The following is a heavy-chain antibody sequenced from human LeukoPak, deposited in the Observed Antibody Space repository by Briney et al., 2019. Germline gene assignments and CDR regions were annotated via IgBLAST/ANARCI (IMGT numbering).Heavy chain of an antibody. V-gene: IGHV4-31*03. CDR3: ARDHGGALEY. CDR2: IYYSGST. D-gene: IGHD3-16*01. J-gene: IGHJ4*02. Sequence: SETLSLTCTVSGGSISSGGYYWSWIRQHPGKGLEWIGYIYYSGSTYYNPSLKSRVTISVDTSKNQFSLKLSSVTAADTAVYYCARDHGGALEYWGQGTLVTVSS. CDR1: GGSISSGGYY.